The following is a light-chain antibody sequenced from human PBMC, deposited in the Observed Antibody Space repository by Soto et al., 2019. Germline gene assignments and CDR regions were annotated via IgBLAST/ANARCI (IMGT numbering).Light chain of an antibody. CDR3: QQYNNWPWT. CDR1: QGISGN. J-gene: IGKJ1*01. Sequence: TVTTEVLTTVYVSPRGRATLSCRASQGISGNLAWYQQNPGQAPKLLIYGASTRATSFTARFSGSRSGTDVTVTISSLQSEDCAVYYCQQYNNWPWTFRQGTKADI. V-gene: IGKV3-15*01. CDR2: GAS.